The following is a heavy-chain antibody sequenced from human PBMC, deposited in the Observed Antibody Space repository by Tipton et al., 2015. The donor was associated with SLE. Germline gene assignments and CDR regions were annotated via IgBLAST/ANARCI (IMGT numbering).Heavy chain of an antibody. Sequence: LRLSCAVYGGSFSGYYWSWIRQPPGKGLEWIGEINHSGSTNYNPSLKSRVTISIDTSKNQFSLKLSSVTAADTSVYYCARGKDYDFWSGYYRRDASDSWGQGTMVTVSS. CDR2: INHSGST. J-gene: IGHJ3*02. CDR1: GGSFSGYY. V-gene: IGHV4-34*01. CDR3: ARGKDYDFWSGYYRRDASDS. D-gene: IGHD3-3*01.